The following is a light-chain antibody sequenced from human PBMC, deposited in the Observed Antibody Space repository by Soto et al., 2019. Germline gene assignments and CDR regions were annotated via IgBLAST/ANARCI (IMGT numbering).Light chain of an antibody. Sequence: SSELTQPPSVSVAPGQTAGISCGGNNLGSKSVHWYQQKSGQAPVLVVFDDSDRPSGIPERISGSNSGNTATLTISRVEAGDEADYYCQVWDSITDHWVFGGGTQLTVL. J-gene: IGLJ3*02. CDR3: QVWDSITDHWV. CDR1: NLGSKS. CDR2: DDS. V-gene: IGLV3-21*02.